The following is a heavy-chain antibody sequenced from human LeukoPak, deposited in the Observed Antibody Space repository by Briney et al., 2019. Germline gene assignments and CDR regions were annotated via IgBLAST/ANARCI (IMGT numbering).Heavy chain of an antibody. V-gene: IGHV3-23*01. J-gene: IGHJ4*02. CDR2: VGGSGATK. D-gene: IGHD3-9*01. CDR1: GFTPSEFIFVNYV. CDR3: AKGGDYDVLTGYYVSDY. Sequence: GGSLRLSCAATGFTPSEFIFVNYVRNWVRQAPGKGLEWVSGVGGSGATKYYADSVKGRFTISRDNSKNTVYLHMNSLRAEDTAVYYCAKGGDYDVLTGYYVSDYWGQGTLVTVSS.